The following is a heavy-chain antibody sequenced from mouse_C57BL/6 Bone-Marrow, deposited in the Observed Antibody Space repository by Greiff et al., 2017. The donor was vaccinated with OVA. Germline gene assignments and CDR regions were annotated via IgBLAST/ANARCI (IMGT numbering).Heavy chain of an antibody. CDR2: IYSGGGYT. J-gene: IGHJ3*01. CDR1: GYTFTNYW. Sequence: QVQLKESGAELVRPGTSVKMSCKASGYTFTNYWIGWAKQRPGHGLEWIGDIYSGGGYTNYNEKFKGKATLTADKSSSTAYMQFSSLTSEDSAIYYCGGSGSRSWFAYWGQGTLVTVSA. V-gene: IGHV1-63*01. CDR3: GGSGSRSWFAY. D-gene: IGHD1-1*01.